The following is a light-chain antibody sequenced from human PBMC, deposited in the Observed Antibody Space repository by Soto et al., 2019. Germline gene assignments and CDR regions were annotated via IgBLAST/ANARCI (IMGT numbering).Light chain of an antibody. CDR2: DDS. CDR1: NIETKS. Sequence: SYVLTQPPPVSVAPGQTASITCGGNNIETKSVHWYQQRPGQAPVLVVYDDSDRPSGIPERFSASNSGNTATLTISRVEAGDEADYYCQVWDSSGDHPVVFGGGTKVTVL. J-gene: IGLJ2*01. CDR3: QVWDSSGDHPVV. V-gene: IGLV3-21*02.